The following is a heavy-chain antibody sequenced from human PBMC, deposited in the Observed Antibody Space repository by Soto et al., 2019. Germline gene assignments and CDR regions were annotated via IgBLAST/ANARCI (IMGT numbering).Heavy chain of an antibody. J-gene: IGHJ4*02. CDR3: ARDESGAYYEY. D-gene: IGHD3-22*01. V-gene: IGHV3-7*05. CDR1: GFTFSTYW. Sequence: PGGSLRLSCAASGFTFSTYWMTWVRQAPGKGLEWVASMNEDGSEKYYVDSVKGRFTISRDNTKDSLYLQMNSLRADDTAVYYCARDESGAYYEYWGQGILVTAPQ. CDR2: MNEDGSEK.